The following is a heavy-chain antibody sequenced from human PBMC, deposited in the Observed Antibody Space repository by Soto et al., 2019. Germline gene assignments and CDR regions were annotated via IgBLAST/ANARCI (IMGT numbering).Heavy chain of an antibody. CDR2: IIPILGIA. V-gene: IGHV1-69*02. D-gene: IGHD2-2*01. Sequence: QVQLVQSGAEVKKPGSSVKVSCKASGGTFSSYTISWVRQAPGQGLEWMGRIIPILGIANYAQKFQGRVTITADKSTSTAYRELSSLRSEETAVYYCARGEGCSSTSCYSDYYYYGMDVWGQGTTVTVSS. CDR1: GGTFSSYT. CDR3: ARGEGCSSTSCYSDYYYYGMDV. J-gene: IGHJ6*02.